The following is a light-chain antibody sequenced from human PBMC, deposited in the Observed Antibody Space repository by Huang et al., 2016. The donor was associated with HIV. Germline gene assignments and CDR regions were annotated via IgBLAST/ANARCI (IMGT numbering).Light chain of an antibody. Sequence: EIVMTQSPATLSVSPGERATLSCRASQNIRTNVAWYQQKRGQPPRPLIYGASTRAAGIPARFSGSGSGTEFTLILTSLQSEDFAVYYCQHYHDWPPLAFGGGTKVEIK. V-gene: IGKV3-15*01. CDR2: GAS. CDR1: QNIRTN. CDR3: QHYHDWPPLA. J-gene: IGKJ4*01.